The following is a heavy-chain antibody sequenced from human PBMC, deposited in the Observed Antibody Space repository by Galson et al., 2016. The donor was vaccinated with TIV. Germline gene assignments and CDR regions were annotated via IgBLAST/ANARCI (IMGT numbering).Heavy chain of an antibody. CDR2: IDLSDSYT. D-gene: IGHD3-3*01. V-gene: IGHV5-10-1*01. CDR3: ATSRDIESLLEIYGMDV. CDR1: GHRFTSKW. Sequence: QSGAEVKKPGESLRISCKGSGHRFTSKWISWVRQMPGKGLEWMGKIDLSDSYTNYSPSFQGHVPLSVDKSINTAYLQWSSLKVSDTAIYLCATSRDIESLLEIYGMDVWGQGTTVTVSS. J-gene: IGHJ6*02.